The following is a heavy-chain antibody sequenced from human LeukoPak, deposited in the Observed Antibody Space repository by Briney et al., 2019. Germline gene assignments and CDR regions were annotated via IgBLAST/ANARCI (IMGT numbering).Heavy chain of an antibody. Sequence: GGSLRLSCAASGFTFSTYAMSWVRQAPGKGLEWVSAILSGGGTYYADSVKGRFTISRDNSENTLYLQMSSLRAEDTAIYYCAKVQDYDILTGYYIAGGKFDYWGQGTLVTVSS. J-gene: IGHJ4*02. D-gene: IGHD3-9*01. CDR2: ILSGGGT. V-gene: IGHV3-23*01. CDR3: AKVQDYDILTGYYIAGGKFDY. CDR1: GFTFSTYA.